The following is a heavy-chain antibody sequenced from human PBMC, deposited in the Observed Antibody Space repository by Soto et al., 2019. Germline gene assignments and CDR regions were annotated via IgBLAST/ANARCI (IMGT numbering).Heavy chain of an antibody. CDR1: GGSISSGGYY. CDR2: IYYSGST. CDR3: ARGPRYDFWSGYFDY. D-gene: IGHD3-3*01. Sequence: SETLSLTCTVSGGSISSGGYYWSWIRQHPGKGLEWIGYIYYSGSTYYNPSLKSRVTISVDTSKNQFSLKLSSVTAADTAVYYCARGPRYDFWSGYFDYWGLGTLVTVSS. J-gene: IGHJ4*02. V-gene: IGHV4-31*03.